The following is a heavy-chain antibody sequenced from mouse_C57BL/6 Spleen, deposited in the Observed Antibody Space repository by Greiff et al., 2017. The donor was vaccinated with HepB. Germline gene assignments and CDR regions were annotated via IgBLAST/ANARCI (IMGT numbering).Heavy chain of an antibody. Sequence: EVMLVESGGDLVKPGGSLKLSCAASGFTFSSYGMSWVRQTPGKRLEWVATISSGGSYTYYPDSVKGRFTISRDNAKNTLYLQMSSLKSEDTAMYYCARYGNSYAMDYWGQGTSVTVSS. D-gene: IGHD2-1*01. CDR2: ISSGGSYT. V-gene: IGHV5-6*01. CDR1: GFTFSSYG. J-gene: IGHJ4*01. CDR3: ARYGNSYAMDY.